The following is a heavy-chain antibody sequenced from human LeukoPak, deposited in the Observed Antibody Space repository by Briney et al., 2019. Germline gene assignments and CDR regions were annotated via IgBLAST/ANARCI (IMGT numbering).Heavy chain of an antibody. CDR2: INSDGSST. D-gene: IGHD3-22*01. CDR3: ARAIVVRSGAFDI. Sequence: GGSLRLSCAASGFTFSSYWMHWVRQAPGKGLVWVSRINSDGSSTSYADSVKGRFTVSRDNAKNTLYLQMNSLRAGDTAVYYCARAIVVRSGAFDIWGQGTMVTVSS. CDR1: GFTFSSYW. J-gene: IGHJ3*02. V-gene: IGHV3-74*01.